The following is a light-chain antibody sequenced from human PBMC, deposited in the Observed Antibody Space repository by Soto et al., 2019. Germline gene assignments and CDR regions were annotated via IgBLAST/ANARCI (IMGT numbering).Light chain of an antibody. CDR1: QSISSH. Sequence: DIQMTQSPSSLSASVGDRVTITCRASQSISSHLNWYQQKPGKAPKLLIYAASSLRSGVPSRFSGSGSGTDFTLTISSLQPEDLATYYCQQSHSIPWTFGQGTKVEFK. V-gene: IGKV1-39*01. J-gene: IGKJ1*01. CDR3: QQSHSIPWT. CDR2: AAS.